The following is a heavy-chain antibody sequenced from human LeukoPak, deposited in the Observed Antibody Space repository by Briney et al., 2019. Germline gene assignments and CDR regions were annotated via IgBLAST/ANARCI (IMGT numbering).Heavy chain of an antibody. J-gene: IGHJ4*02. CDR1: GYTFNIFG. Sequence: ASVKVSSKASGYTFNIFGINWVRQAPGQGLEWMGWVSAWNGNTKYAERLQDRVTMTTDTSTTTAYMELSSLRSDDTAVYYCARFVSAGYDYPGDYWGQGTLVTVSS. CDR2: VSAWNGNT. CDR3: ARFVSAGYDYPGDY. D-gene: IGHD5-12*01. V-gene: IGHV1-18*01.